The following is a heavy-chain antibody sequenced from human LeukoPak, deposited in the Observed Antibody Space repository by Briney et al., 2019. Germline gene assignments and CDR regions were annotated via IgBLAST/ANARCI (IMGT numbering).Heavy chain of an antibody. V-gene: IGHV4-59*01. J-gene: IGHJ6*02. CDR3: ARDLVTPSYYYGMDV. Sequence: SETLSLTCTVSGGSLSSYYRSWVRQPPGKGLEWVGYIYYSGSTNYNPSLKSRVTISVDTSKNQFSLKLSSVTAADTAVYYCARDLVTPSYYYGMDVWGQGTTVTVSS. D-gene: IGHD3-16*02. CDR1: GGSLSSYY. CDR2: IYYSGST.